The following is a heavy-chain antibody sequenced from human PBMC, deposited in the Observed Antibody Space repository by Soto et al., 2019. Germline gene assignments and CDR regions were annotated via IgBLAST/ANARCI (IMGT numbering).Heavy chain of an antibody. V-gene: IGHV3-23*01. D-gene: IGHD2-8*01. CDR2: ISGSGGST. J-gene: IGHJ5*02. CDR1: GFTFSSYA. CDR3: AKEGDVLMVYATGLFDP. Sequence: GGSLRLSCAASGFTFSSYAMSWVRQAPGKGLEWVSAISGSGGSTYYADSVKGRFTISRDNSKNTLYLQMNSLRAEDTAVYYCAKEGDVLMVYATGLFDPWGQGTLVTVSS.